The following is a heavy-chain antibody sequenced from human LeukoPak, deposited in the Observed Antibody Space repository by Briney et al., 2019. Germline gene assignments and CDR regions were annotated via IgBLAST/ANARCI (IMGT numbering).Heavy chain of an antibody. CDR2: IYYSGST. V-gene: IGHV4-30-4*08. D-gene: IGHD5-12*01. CDR1: GGSISSGDYY. J-gene: IGHJ6*03. CDR3: ARLPGWLRFRFGYYYMDV. Sequence: XCTVXGGSISSGDYYWRWIRQPPGKGLEWIGYIYYSGSTYYNPSLKSRVTISVDTSKNQFSLKLGSVTAADTAVYYCARLPGWLRFRFGYYYMDVWGKGTTVTVSS.